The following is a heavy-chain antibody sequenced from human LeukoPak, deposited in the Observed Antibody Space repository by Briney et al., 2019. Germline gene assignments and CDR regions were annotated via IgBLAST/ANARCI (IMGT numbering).Heavy chain of an antibody. Sequence: GGSLRLSCAASGFTFSDYYMSWIRQAPGKGLEWVSYISSSGSTLYYADSVKGRITISRDNAKNSLYLQMNSLRAEDTAVYYCARDAVDTANAVWGQGTTVTVSS. V-gene: IGHV3-11*04. CDR1: GFTFSDYY. CDR2: ISSSGSTL. D-gene: IGHD5-18*01. J-gene: IGHJ6*02. CDR3: ARDAVDTANAV.